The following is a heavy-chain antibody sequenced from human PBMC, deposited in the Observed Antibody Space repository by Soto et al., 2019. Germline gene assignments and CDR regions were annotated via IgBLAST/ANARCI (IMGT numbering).Heavy chain of an antibody. CDR2: MNPNSGNT. CDR3: ARGPSSSWYWFDP. V-gene: IGHV1-8*02. D-gene: IGHD6-13*01. Sequence: ASVKVSCKASGYTFTSYDINWVRQATGQGLEWMGWMNPNSGNTGYAQKFQGRVTMTRNTSISTAYMKLSSLRSEDTAVYYCARGPSSSWYWFDPWGQGTLVTVSS. J-gene: IGHJ5*02. CDR1: GYTFTSYD.